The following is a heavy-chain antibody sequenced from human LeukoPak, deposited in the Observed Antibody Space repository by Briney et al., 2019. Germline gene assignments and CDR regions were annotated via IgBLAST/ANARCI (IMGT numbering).Heavy chain of an antibody. CDR2: IYYSGST. Sequence: ASETLSLTCTVSGGSISSGGYYWSWIRQHPGKGLEWIGYIYYSGSTYHNPSLKSRVTISVDTSKNQFSLKLSSVTAADTAVYYCAASPSSGWYPHLDYWGQGTLVTVSS. CDR3: AASPSSGWYPHLDY. J-gene: IGHJ4*02. V-gene: IGHV4-31*03. CDR1: GGSISSGGYY. D-gene: IGHD6-19*01.